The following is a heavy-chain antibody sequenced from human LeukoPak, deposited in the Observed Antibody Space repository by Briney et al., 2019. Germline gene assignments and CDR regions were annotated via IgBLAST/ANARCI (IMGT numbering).Heavy chain of an antibody. J-gene: IGHJ6*02. CDR2: ISTSGGST. V-gene: IGHV3-23*01. CDR3: AKYVSAKGPPYALDV. Sequence: AGGSLRLSCAASEXTFGSYAMQWVRQAPGKGLEWVSGISTSGGSTWYSDSVKGRFTISRDNSKNTLYLQMNSLRDEDTAVYYCAKYVSAKGPPYALDVWGQGTTVTVSS. CDR1: EXTFGSYA. D-gene: IGHD2/OR15-2a*01.